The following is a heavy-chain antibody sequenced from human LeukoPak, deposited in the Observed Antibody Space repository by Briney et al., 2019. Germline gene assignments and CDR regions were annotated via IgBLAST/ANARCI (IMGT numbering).Heavy chain of an antibody. D-gene: IGHD6-19*01. CDR2: ISGSGGST. V-gene: IGHV3-23*01. CDR1: GFTFTSYA. Sequence: GGSLRLSCAASGFTFTSYAMSWVRQAPGEGLEWVSAISGSGGSTYYADSVKGRFTISRDNSKNTLYLQMNSLTAEDTAVYYCAKVKVGVAVAGPFTYWGQGTLVTVPS. J-gene: IGHJ4*02. CDR3: AKVKVGVAVAGPFTY.